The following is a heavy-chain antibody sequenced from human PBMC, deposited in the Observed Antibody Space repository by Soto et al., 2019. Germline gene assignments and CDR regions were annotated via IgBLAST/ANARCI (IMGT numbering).Heavy chain of an antibody. V-gene: IGHV1-3*01. Sequence: ASVKVSCKASGITFTTYAIHWVRQAPGQWLEWMGWINAGNGNTRYSQKFQGRVTLTRDTSASTAYMDLSSLTSEDAAIYYCARAISGYVTWGQGTLVTVSS. D-gene: IGHD5-12*01. CDR1: GITFTTYA. CDR3: ARAISGYVT. CDR2: INAGNGNT. J-gene: IGHJ5*02.